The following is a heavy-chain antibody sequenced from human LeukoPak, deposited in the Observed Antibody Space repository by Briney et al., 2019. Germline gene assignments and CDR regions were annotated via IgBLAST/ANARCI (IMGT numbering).Heavy chain of an antibody. CDR3: ARSSYSSSSSV. D-gene: IGHD6-6*01. V-gene: IGHV3-7*03. Sequence: GGSLRLSCAVSGFTFSGFWMSWSRQAPGKGLKWVASINSDGSEGYYADVVKGRFTISRDNAKNSLYLQINSLRAEDTAVYYCARSSYSSSSSVWGQGTMDTVSS. CDR2: INSDGSEG. J-gene: IGHJ3*01. CDR1: GFTFSGFW.